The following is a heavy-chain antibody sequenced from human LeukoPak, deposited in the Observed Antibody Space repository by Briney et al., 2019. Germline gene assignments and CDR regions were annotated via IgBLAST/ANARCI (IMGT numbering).Heavy chain of an antibody. V-gene: IGHV3-30-3*01. D-gene: IGHD3-16*02. CDR3: AKALSSSFYYFDL. Sequence: GGSLRLSCAALGFTFSSFAMHWVRQAPGKGLEWVAVISYDGSNEYYADSVKGRFTISRDNSRNTLYLQMNSLRAEDTAVYYCAKALSSSFYYFDLGGRGTLVTVSS. CDR2: ISYDGSNE. CDR1: GFTFSSFA. J-gene: IGHJ2*01.